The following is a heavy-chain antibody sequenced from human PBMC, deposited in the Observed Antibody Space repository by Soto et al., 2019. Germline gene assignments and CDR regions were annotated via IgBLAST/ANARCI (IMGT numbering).Heavy chain of an antibody. CDR2: MNPNSGNT. J-gene: IGHJ6*03. D-gene: IGHD3-9*01. CDR3: ARDSDILTGYYRSYYYYYMDV. CDR1: GYTFTSYD. V-gene: IGHV1-8*01. Sequence: GASVKVSCKASGYTFTSYDINWVRQATGQGLEWMGWMNPNSGNTGYAQKFQGRVTMTRNTSISTAYMELSSLRSEDTAVYYCARDSDILTGYYRSYYYYYMDVWGKGTTVTVSS.